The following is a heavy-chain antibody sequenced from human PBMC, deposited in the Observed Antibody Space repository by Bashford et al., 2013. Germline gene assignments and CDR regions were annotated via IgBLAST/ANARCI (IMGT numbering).Heavy chain of an antibody. D-gene: IGHD2-2*01. J-gene: IGHJ6*02. Sequence: GESLKISCKGSGYSFTRYWIGWVRQMPGKGLEWMGIIYPGDSDTRYSPSFQGQVTISADKSISTAYLQWSSLKASDTAMYYCAREKVYCSSTRCYYYYGMDVVGPRDHGHRLL. CDR2: IYPGDSDT. V-gene: IGHV5-51*01. CDR1: GYSFTRYW. CDR3: AREKVYCSSTRCYYYYGMDV.